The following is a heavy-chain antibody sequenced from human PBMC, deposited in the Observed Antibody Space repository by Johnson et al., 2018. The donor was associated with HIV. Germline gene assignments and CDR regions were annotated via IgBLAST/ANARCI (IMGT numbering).Heavy chain of an antibody. J-gene: IGHJ3*01. CDR1: GFTFSSYA. V-gene: IGHV3-30-3*01. CDR3: ARAQLLEDDVFNV. Sequence: QVQLVESGGGLVQPGGSLELSCAASGFTFSSYAMHWVRQAPGKGLEWVAVISYDGSNKYYADSVKGRFTISRDNSKNTLYLQMNSLRAEDTAVYYCARAQLLEDDVFNVWGQGTMVTVSS. D-gene: IGHD3-10*01. CDR2: ISYDGSNK.